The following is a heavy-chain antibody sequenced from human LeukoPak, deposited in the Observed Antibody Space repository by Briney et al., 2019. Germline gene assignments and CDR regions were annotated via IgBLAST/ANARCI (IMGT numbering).Heavy chain of an antibody. Sequence: GGSLRLSCSASGFTFSTYAMHWVHQAPGKGLEYVSAISTNGGTTYYAESSRGRFAISRDNSKNTLYLQMSSLRADDTAVYYCVKGPGPTVNYYFDFWGQGTLVTVSS. V-gene: IGHV3-64D*06. J-gene: IGHJ4*02. CDR1: GFTFSTYA. D-gene: IGHD4-17*01. CDR2: ISTNGGTT. CDR3: VKGPGPTVNYYFDF.